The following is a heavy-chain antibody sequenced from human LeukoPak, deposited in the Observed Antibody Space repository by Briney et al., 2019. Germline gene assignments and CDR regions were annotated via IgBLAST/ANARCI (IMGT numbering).Heavy chain of an antibody. V-gene: IGHV1-46*01. D-gene: IGHD3-22*01. CDR1: GYTFTSYY. CDR3: ARDSYYYDSSVYLNYFDY. Sequence: ASVKVSCKASGYTFTSYYMHWVRQAPGQGLEWMGIINPSGGSTSYAQKFQGRVTMTRDTSTSTVYMELSSLRSEDTAVYYCARDSYYYDSSVYLNYFDYWGQGTQVTVSS. CDR2: INPSGGST. J-gene: IGHJ4*02.